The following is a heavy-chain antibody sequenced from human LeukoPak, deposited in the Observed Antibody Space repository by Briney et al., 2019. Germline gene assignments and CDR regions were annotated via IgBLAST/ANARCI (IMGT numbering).Heavy chain of an antibody. Sequence: GGSLRLSCTASGFTFSNYWIGWVRQAPGKGLEWVANIKEDGTTIYSVDSVKGRFTISRDNAKNSLYLRKSSVRDEDTAVYYCARVVDYGWFDPWGQGTLVAVSS. CDR3: ARVVDYGWFDP. D-gene: IGHD3-16*01. V-gene: IGHV3-7*01. CDR1: GFTFSNYW. J-gene: IGHJ5*02. CDR2: IKEDGTTI.